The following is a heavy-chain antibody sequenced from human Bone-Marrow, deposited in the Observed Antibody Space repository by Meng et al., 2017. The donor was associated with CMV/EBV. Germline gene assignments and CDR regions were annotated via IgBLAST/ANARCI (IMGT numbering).Heavy chain of an antibody. J-gene: IGHJ4*02. V-gene: IGHV1-18*01. CDR2: ISCDSGDR. D-gene: IGHD3-16*01. CDR1: GFTFTNFG. Sequence: ASVKVSCKTSGFTFTNFGIGWVRLVPGQGLEWMGWISCDSGDRRYAQKFQGRLTLTTDTARRTAYMEVGGLTSDDTAVYYCARGGRGERDYYLEHWGQGTLVTVAS. CDR3: ARGGRGERDYYLEH.